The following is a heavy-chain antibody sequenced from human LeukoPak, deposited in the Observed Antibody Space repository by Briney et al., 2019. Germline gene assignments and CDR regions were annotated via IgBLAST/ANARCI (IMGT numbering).Heavy chain of an antibody. D-gene: IGHD3-16*02. Sequence: PGGSLRLSCAASGFTVSSNYMRWVRQAPGKGLEWVSVIYSGGSTYYADSVKGRFTISRDNSKNTLFLQMNSLRAEDTAVYYCAREGLHLSPPHYYFDYWGQGTLVTVSS. V-gene: IGHV3-53*01. CDR3: AREGLHLSPPHYYFDY. CDR2: IYSGGST. J-gene: IGHJ4*02. CDR1: GFTVSSNY.